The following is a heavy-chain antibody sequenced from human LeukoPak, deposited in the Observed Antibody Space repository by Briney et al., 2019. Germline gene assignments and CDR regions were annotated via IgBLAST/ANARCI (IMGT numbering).Heavy chain of an antibody. CDR1: GYTFTSYY. J-gene: IGHJ4*02. V-gene: IGHV1-2*02. Sequence: ASVKVSCKASGYTFTSYYMHWVRQAPGQGPEWMGWIHPNTGGTNYAQTFQGRVTMTRDTSITTAYMQLTRLRSDDTAVYYCARLAYYGSGSYQNYFDYWGQGTLVTVSS. D-gene: IGHD3-10*01. CDR2: IHPNTGGT. CDR3: ARLAYYGSGSYQNYFDY.